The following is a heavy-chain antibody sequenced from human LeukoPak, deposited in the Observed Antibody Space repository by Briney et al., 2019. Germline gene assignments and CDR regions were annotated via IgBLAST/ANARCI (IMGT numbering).Heavy chain of an antibody. CDR2: INLNSGGT. J-gene: IGHJ4*02. CDR3: ARRKEMRTYYYDSSGYSYYFDY. V-gene: IGHV1-2*04. CDR1: VYTFTGYY. D-gene: IGHD3-22*01. Sequence: ASVKVSCKASVYTFTGYYMHWVRQARGQGLEWVGWINLNSGGTNYAQKFQGWLTMTRDTSISTAYMELSRLRSDDTAVYYCARRKEMRTYYYDSSGYSYYFDYWGQGTLVTVSS.